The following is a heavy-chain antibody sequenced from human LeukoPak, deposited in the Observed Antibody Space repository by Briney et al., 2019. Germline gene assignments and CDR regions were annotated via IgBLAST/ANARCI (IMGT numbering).Heavy chain of an antibody. J-gene: IGHJ5*02. CDR3: AEGPAIARTGSDP. D-gene: IGHD1-14*01. Sequence: PSQTLSLTCTVSGGSISSGSYYWSWIRQPAGKGLEWIGRIYTSGSTNYNPSLKSRVTISVDTSKNQFSLKLSSVTAADTAVYYGAEGPAIARTGSDPWAREPWSPSPQ. CDR2: IYTSGST. V-gene: IGHV4-61*02. CDR1: GGSISSGSYY.